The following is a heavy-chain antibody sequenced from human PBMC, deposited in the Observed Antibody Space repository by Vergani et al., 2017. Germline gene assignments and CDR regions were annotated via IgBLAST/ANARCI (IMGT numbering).Heavy chain of an antibody. CDR1: GGTFSSYT. J-gene: IGHJ4*02. D-gene: IGHD6-6*01. CDR3: ASEQLVPARVWSH. Sequence: QLVQSGPEVKKPGSSVKVSCKASGGTFSSYTISWVRQAPGQGLEWMGRIIPILGIANYAQKFQGRVTITADKSTSTAYMELSSLRSEDTAVYYCASEQLVPARVWSHWGQGTLVTVSS. V-gene: IGHV1-69*09. CDR2: IIPILGIA.